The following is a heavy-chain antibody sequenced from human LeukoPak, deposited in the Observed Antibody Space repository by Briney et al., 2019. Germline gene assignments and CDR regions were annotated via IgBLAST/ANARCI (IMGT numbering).Heavy chain of an antibody. Sequence: PGGSLRLSCGASGFTFSSYWMHWVRQAPGKGLVWVSRINSDGNSINYADSVKGRFTISRDNAKNSLYLQMNSLRAEDTAVYYCARDGGIDYYYYMDVWGKGTTVTVSS. V-gene: IGHV3-74*01. J-gene: IGHJ6*03. CDR2: INSDGNSI. D-gene: IGHD3-16*01. CDR1: GFTFSSYW. CDR3: ARDGGIDYYYYMDV.